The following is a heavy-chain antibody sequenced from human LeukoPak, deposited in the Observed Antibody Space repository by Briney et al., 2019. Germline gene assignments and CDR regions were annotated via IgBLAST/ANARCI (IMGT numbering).Heavy chain of an antibody. D-gene: IGHD5-18*01. CDR3: ARARGYSYGNNWFDP. J-gene: IGHJ5*02. CDR2: IYYSGST. V-gene: IGHV4-59*01. CDR1: GGPISSYY. Sequence: SETLSLTRTVSGGPISSYYWSWIWQPPGKGLEWIEYIYYSGSTNYNPSLKSRVTISVDTSKNQFSLKLSSVTAADTAVYYCARARGYSYGNNWFDPWGQGTLVTVSS.